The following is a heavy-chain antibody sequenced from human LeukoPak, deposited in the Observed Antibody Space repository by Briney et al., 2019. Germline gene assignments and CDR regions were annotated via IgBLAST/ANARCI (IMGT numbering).Heavy chain of an antibody. CDR3: ARDLLVTPSWYFDL. V-gene: IGHV4-59*01. CDR1: GGSISSYY. D-gene: IGHD4-23*01. CDR2: IYYSGST. Sequence: SETLSLTCTVSGGSISSYYWSWIRQPPGKGLEWIGYIYYSGSTNYNPSLKSRVTISVDTSKNQFSLKLSSVTAADTAVYYCARDLLVTPSWYFDLWGRGTLVTVSS. J-gene: IGHJ2*01.